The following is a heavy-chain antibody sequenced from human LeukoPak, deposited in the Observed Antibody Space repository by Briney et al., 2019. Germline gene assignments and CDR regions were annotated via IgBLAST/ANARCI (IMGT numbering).Heavy chain of an antibody. Sequence: SGTLSLTCGVSGGSISGTNWWSWVRQPPRQGLEWIGEISLAGQTNYNPSLNGRVTMSLDKSSNQLSLNLTSVTAADTATYYCSRESGAFCPFGYWGQGTLVIVSS. CDR1: GGSISGTNW. CDR2: ISLAGQT. J-gene: IGHJ4*02. CDR3: SRESGAFCPFGY. D-gene: IGHD1-26*01. V-gene: IGHV4-4*02.